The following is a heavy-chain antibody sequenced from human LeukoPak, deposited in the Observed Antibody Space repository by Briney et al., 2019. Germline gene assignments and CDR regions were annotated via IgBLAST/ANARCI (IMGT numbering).Heavy chain of an antibody. CDR1: GYTFTTYD. CDR2: LNPNSDNT. CDR3: GRAGSHDRQTIDF. J-gene: IGHJ4*02. V-gene: IGHV1-8*01. D-gene: IGHD1-26*01. Sequence: ASVKVSCKTSGYTFTTYDINWVRQATGQGLEWMGWLNPNSDNTASAQSFQGRLTLTRNTSMSTAYMELSSLRSEDTAIYYCGRAGSHDRQTIDFWGQGTLVSVSS.